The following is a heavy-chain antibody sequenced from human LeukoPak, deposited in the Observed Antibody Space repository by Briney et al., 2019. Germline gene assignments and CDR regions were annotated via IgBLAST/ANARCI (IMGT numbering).Heavy chain of an antibody. CDR3: TKDLLPIVVVPAAIFGAFDI. Sequence: SLRLSCAASGFNFDDYAMNWVRQAPGKGLEGVSGISWNSGSVAYADSVKGRFTISRDNAKNSLYLQMNSLRAEDTALYYCTKDLLPIVVVPAAIFGAFDIWGQGTMVTVSS. V-gene: IGHV3-9*01. CDR1: GFNFDDYA. J-gene: IGHJ3*02. D-gene: IGHD2-2*01. CDR2: ISWNSGSV.